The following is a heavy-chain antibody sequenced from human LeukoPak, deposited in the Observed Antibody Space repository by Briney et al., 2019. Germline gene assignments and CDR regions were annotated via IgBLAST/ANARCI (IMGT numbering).Heavy chain of an antibody. CDR1: GGSINNYY. J-gene: IGHJ4*02. D-gene: IGHD5-18*01. Sequence: PSETLSLTCTVSGGSINNYYWSWIRQPPGKGLKWIGYIYSSGSTNYNPSLKSRVTISVDTSKNQFSLKLSSVTAADTAVYYCAREYSYGHGLDYWGQGTLVTVSS. CDR2: IYSSGST. V-gene: IGHV4-59*01. CDR3: AREYSYGHGLDY.